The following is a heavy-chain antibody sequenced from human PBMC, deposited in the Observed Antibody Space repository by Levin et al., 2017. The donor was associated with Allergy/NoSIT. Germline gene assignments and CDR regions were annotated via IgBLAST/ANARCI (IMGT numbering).Heavy chain of an antibody. V-gene: IGHV3-13*01. J-gene: IGHJ6*02. D-gene: IGHD3-16*02. CDR3: ARDSFRNGMDV. Sequence: GESLKISCAASGFIVSTYDIHWVRQVVGKGLEWVAEIGTASDSYYSDSVNGRFTISRENSKNSVYLQMNSLRDGDTAVYFCARDSFRNGMDVWGQGTTVTVSS. CDR1: GFIVSTYD. CDR2: IGTASDS.